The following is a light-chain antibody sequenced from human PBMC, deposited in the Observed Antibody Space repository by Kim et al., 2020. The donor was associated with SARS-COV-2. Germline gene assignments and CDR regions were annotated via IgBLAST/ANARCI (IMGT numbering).Light chain of an antibody. CDR2: RNN. Sequence: ELTQPPSASGTPGQRVTISCSGGRSNIGSNYVDWYQQVPGTAPKLLIYRNNQRPSGVPDRFSGSKSDTSASLAISGLRSEDEANYYCAPWDDSLGGVFGTGTKVTVL. CDR3: APWDDSLGGV. J-gene: IGLJ1*01. CDR1: RSNIGSNY. V-gene: IGLV1-47*01.